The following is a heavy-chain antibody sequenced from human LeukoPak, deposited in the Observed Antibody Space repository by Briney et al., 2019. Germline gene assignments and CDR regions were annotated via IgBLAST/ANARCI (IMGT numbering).Heavy chain of an antibody. D-gene: IGHD2-8*01. CDR3: ARDNGNKYYFDY. J-gene: IGHJ4*02. V-gene: IGHV3-11*05. CDR1: GFMFSDYF. Sequence: PGGSLRHSCAASGFMFSDYFMSWIRQAPGKELEWISYISSNSKYTKYADSVKGRFTISRDNAKKSLYLQMNSLRAEDTAVYYCARDNGNKYYFDYWGQGTLVTVSS. CDR2: ISSNSKYT.